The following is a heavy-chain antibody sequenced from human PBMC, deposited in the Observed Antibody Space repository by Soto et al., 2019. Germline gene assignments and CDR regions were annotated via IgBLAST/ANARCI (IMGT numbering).Heavy chain of an antibody. CDR2: ISWNSGTI. Sequence: DVQLAESGGGLVQPGRSLRLACVASGFTFDDYAMQWVRQAPGKGLEWVSGISWNSGTIAYADSVKGRFTISRDNTNNSLYLQMNSLRAEDTALYYCAKDRKGSSGWYDLDYWGQGTQVTVSS. CDR1: GFTFDDYA. D-gene: IGHD6-19*01. J-gene: IGHJ4*02. V-gene: IGHV3-9*01. CDR3: AKDRKGSSGWYDLDY.